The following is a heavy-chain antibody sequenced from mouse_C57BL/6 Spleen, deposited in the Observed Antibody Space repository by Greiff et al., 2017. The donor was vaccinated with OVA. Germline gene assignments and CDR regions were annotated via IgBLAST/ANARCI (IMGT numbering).Heavy chain of an antibody. D-gene: IGHD4-1*01. CDR1: GFTIKNTY. CDR2: IDPANGNT. J-gene: IGHJ2*01. V-gene: IGHV14-3*01. CDR3: ALLTGDY. Sequence: VQLQQSVAELVRPGASVKLSCTASGFTIKNTYMHWVKQRPEQGLEWIGRIDPANGNTKYAPKFQGKATITADTSSNTAYLQLSSLTSEDTAIYYCALLTGDYWGQGTTLTVSS.